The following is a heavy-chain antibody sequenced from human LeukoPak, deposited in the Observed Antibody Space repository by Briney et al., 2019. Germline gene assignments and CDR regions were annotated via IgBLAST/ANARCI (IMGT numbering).Heavy chain of an antibody. J-gene: IGHJ4*02. V-gene: IGHV3-7*01. CDR3: AKDSYSKGDF. CDR1: GFTFSYHW. Sequence: PGGSLTLSCAAPGFTFSYHWMTWVRQAPGKGLEWVANIKNDGAVKNYVDSVKGRFTISRDNAKNSLYLQMNSLRAEDTAVYYCAKDSYSKGDFWGQGVLVTVSS. CDR2: IKNDGAVK. D-gene: IGHD6-13*01.